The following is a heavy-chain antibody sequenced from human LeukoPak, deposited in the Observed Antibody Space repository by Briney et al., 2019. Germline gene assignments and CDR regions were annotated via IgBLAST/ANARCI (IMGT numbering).Heavy chain of an antibody. D-gene: IGHD2-2*01. CDR3: ARVVPAAPDFYYYMDV. V-gene: IGHV4-31*03. J-gene: IGHJ6*03. CDR1: GGSITIVCYY. CDR2: IFYSART. Sequence: PSETLSLTCTVSGGSITIVCYYWSWIRQHPGNGLDWIEYIFYSARTSYNPSLKSRITISLDTSKNQFSLSLSSVTAADTAVYYCARVVPAAPDFYYYMDVWGKGTTVTVSS.